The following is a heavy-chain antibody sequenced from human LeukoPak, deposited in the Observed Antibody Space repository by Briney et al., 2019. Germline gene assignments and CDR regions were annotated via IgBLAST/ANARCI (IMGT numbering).Heavy chain of an antibody. D-gene: IGHD4-23*01. J-gene: IGHJ3*02. Sequence: SETLSLTCTVSGGSISSYYWSWIRQPPGKGLEWIGYIYYSGSTNYNPSLKSRVTISVDTSKNRFSLKLSSVTAADTAVYYCATLTGGDDAFDIWGQGTVVTVSS. CDR1: GGSISSYY. CDR3: ATLTGGDDAFDI. CDR2: IYYSGST. V-gene: IGHV4-59*01.